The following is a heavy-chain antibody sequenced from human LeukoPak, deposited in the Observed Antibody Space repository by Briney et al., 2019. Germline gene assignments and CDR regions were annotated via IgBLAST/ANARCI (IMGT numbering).Heavy chain of an antibody. V-gene: IGHV4-39*07. J-gene: IGHJ5*02. Sequence: SETLSLTCTVSGGSISSSSYYWGWIRQPPGKGLEWIGSIYYSGSTYYNPSLKSRVTISVDTSKNQFSLKLSSVTAADTAVYYCARCCHPDYGDYGVDPWGQGTLVTVSS. CDR1: GGSISSSSYY. CDR3: ARCCHPDYGDYGVDP. D-gene: IGHD4-17*01. CDR2: IYYSGST.